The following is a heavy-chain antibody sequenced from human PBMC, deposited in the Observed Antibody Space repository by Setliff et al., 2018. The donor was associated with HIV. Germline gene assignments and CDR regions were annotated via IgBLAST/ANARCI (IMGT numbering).Heavy chain of an antibody. CDR3: ARALYYYDTTPALSSAFDI. J-gene: IGHJ3*02. V-gene: IGHV3-48*03. D-gene: IGHD3-22*01. CDR1: GFSFSSFE. CDR2: ISDIGSTT. Sequence: GGSLRLSCIASGFSFSSFEMNWVRQAPGKGLEWVSYISDIGSTTYYADSVKGRFTISRDNAKKSLYLQMNSLRTEDTALYFCARALYYYDTTPALSSAFDIWGQGTMVTVSS.